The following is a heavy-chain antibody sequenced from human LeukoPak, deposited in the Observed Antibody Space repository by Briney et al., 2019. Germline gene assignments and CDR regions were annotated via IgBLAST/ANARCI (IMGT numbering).Heavy chain of an antibody. CDR1: GYSFTSYW. V-gene: IGHV5-51*01. D-gene: IGHD6-19*01. J-gene: IGHJ5*02. CDR3: ARSIAVAGRGNWFDP. Sequence: GESLKISCKGSGYSFTSYWIGWVRQMPGKGLEWMGIIYPGDSDTRYSPSFQGQVTISADKSISTAYLQWSSLKASSTAMYYCARSIAVAGRGNWFDPWGQGTLVTVSS. CDR2: IYPGDSDT.